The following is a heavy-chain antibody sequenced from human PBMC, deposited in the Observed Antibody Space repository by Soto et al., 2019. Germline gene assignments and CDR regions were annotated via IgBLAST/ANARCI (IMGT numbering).Heavy chain of an antibody. CDR3: TRGRPLPSMNTGDEPLDI. CDR2: MSFDGTR. Sequence: QVQLVESGGGVVQPGTSLTLSCAASGFTFSNYAMHWVRQAPGKGLERVAAMSFDGTRYYADSVKGRSTISRDSARNTVFLQTSGLRVDDTALYYCTRGRPLPSMNTGDEPLDIWGQGTMVTVSS. CDR1: GFTFSNYA. J-gene: IGHJ3*02. V-gene: IGHV3-30*03. D-gene: IGHD3-16*01.